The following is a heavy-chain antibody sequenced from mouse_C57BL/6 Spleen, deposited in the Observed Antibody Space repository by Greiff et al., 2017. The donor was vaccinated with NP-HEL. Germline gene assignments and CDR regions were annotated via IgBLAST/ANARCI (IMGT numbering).Heavy chain of an antibody. CDR2: INPNNGGT. Sequence: VQLQQSGPALVKPGASVKMSCKASGYTFTDYNMHWVKQSHGKSLEWIGYINPNNGGTSYNQKFKGKATLTVNKSSSTAYMELRSLTSEDSAVYYCARQRAYGNYGGAMDYWGQGTSVTVSS. V-gene: IGHV1-22*01. CDR1: GYTFTDYN. CDR3: ARQRAYGNYGGAMDY. D-gene: IGHD2-1*01. J-gene: IGHJ4*01.